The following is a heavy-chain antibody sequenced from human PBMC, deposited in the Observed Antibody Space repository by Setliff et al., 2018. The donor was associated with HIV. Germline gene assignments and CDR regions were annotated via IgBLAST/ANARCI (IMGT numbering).Heavy chain of an antibody. CDR1: GFRFSGYG. CDR2: IRSKAYSGTT. Sequence: SLRLSCAASGFRFSGYGITWIRQAPGKGLEWVGFIRSKAYSGTTEYAASVKGRFTISREDSKSIAYLQMNSLKTEDTAVYYCTRDLHYDAFDIWGQGTMVTVSS. CDR3: TRDLHYDAFDI. J-gene: IGHJ3*02. V-gene: IGHV3-49*03.